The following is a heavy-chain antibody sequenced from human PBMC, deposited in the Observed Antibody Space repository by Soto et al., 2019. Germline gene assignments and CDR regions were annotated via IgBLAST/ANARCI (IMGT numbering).Heavy chain of an antibody. J-gene: IGHJ4*02. V-gene: IGHV4-39*01. D-gene: IGHD3-9*01. CDR2: IYYRGNA. CDR3: ARLEGLATISYYFDF. Sequence: SETLSLTCSVADDSINSVKYYWGFIRQPPGKGLEWIGSIYYRGNAYYNPSLQTRVTISLDKSRSQFSLKLNSVTAADSAVHFCARLEGLATISYYFDFWGPGALVTVSS. CDR1: DDSINSVKYY.